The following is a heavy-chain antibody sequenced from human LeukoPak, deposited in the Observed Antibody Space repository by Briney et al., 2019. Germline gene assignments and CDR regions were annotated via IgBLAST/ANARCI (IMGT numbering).Heavy chain of an antibody. CDR2: IYSGGST. CDR3: ARGGDSLHY. CDR1: GFTVSSNF. D-gene: IGHD3-10*01. J-gene: IGHJ4*02. V-gene: IGHV3-66*01. Sequence: GGSLRLSCAASGFTVSSNFMTWVRQAPGQGLEWVSVIYSGGSTYYADSVKDRFTISRDNSKNMLYLQMNSLRAEDTAVYYCARGGDSLHYWGQGTLVTVSS.